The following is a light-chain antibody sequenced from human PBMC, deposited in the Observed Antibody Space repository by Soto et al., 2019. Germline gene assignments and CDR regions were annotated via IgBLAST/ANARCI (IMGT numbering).Light chain of an antibody. J-gene: IGKJ5*01. CDR2: GAS. CDR3: QQYSSSPIT. V-gene: IGKV3-20*01. CDR1: QSVSTN. Sequence: IVMTQSPAPLSVSPGKRATLSCRASQSVSTNLAWYQQKPGQAPRLLIYGASSRATGIPDRFSGGGSGTDCSLTISRLDPEDFAVYYCQQYSSSPITFGQGTRLEIK.